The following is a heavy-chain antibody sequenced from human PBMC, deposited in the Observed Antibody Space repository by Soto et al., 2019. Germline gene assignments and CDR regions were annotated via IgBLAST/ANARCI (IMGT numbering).Heavy chain of an antibody. Sequence: QGQLVQSGAEVKKPGSSLKVSCKASGGTFSSYAISWVRQAPGQGLEWMGGIIPIFGTANYAQKFQGRVTITADESTSTAYMERSILRSEDTAVYYFARSYGGNLVDPFDYWGQGTLVTVSS. CDR2: IIPIFGTA. V-gene: IGHV1-69*12. CDR3: ARSYGGNLVDPFDY. J-gene: IGHJ4*02. CDR1: GGTFSSYA. D-gene: IGHD4-17*01.